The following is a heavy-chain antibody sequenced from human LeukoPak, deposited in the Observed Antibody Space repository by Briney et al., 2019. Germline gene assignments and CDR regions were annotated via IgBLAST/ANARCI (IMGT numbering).Heavy chain of an antibody. J-gene: IGHJ5*02. CDR1: GGSISNYY. CDR3: ARGRRDGYIPYNWFDP. D-gene: IGHD5-24*01. CDR2: IYYSGST. V-gene: IGHV4-59*12. Sequence: SETLSLTCTVSGGSISNYYWSWLRQPPGKGLEWIGYIYYSGSTNYNPSLKSRVTISVDTSKNQFSLKLSSVTAADTAVYYCARGRRDGYIPYNWFDPWGQGTLVTVSS.